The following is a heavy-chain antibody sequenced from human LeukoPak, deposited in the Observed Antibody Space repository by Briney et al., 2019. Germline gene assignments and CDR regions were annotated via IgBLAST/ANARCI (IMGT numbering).Heavy chain of an antibody. CDR1: GFTFSNYM. CDR2: IKSDGITI. Sequence: GGSLRLSCAASGFTFSNYMMHWVRQAPGKGLVWVSRIKSDGITITYADSVKGRFTISRDNAKNTLYLQMNSLRAEDTAVYFCATREACSGPTCYGLSFWGQGTMVTVSS. D-gene: IGHD2-15*01. J-gene: IGHJ3*01. CDR3: ATREACSGPTCYGLSF. V-gene: IGHV3-74*01.